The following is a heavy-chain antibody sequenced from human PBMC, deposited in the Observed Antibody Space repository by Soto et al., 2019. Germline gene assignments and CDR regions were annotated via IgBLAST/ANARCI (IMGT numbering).Heavy chain of an antibody. CDR1: GASISSDIR. V-gene: IGHV4-4*02. Sequence: PSEPLSLTCAVSGASISSDIRWTWVRQPPGEGLEWIGEISQSGTTKYNPSLASRVTISVDKSRNQFSLRLTSMTAADTAVYYCAKKVPAALRLYYFFGLDVWGQGTTVTVSS. J-gene: IGHJ6*02. D-gene: IGHD2-15*01. CDR2: ISQSGTT. CDR3: AKKVPAALRLYYFFGLDV.